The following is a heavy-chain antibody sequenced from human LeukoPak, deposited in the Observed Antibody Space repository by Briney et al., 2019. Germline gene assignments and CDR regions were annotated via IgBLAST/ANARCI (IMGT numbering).Heavy chain of an antibody. CDR3: AELGITMIGGV. Sequence: GGSLRLSCAASGFIFRSYEMNWVRQAPGKVLEWVSYISSSGSTIYYADSVKGRFTISRDNAKNSLYLQMNSLRAEDTAVYYCAELGITMIGGVWGKGTTVTISS. D-gene: IGHD3-10*02. J-gene: IGHJ6*04. CDR1: GFIFRSYE. V-gene: IGHV3-48*03. CDR2: ISSSGSTI.